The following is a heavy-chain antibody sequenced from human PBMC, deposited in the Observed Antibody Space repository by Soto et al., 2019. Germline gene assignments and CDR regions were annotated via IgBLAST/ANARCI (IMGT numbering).Heavy chain of an antibody. V-gene: IGHV4-34*01. CDR3: ARVERGTATTVVDAFDI. CDR1: GGFVSSGSYY. Sequence: QVQLQQWGAGLLKPSETLSLTCAVYGGFVSSGSYYWSWIRQPPWKGLERIGAMSHSGGTHFNPSLKRRVTISVDTSKNQFSLKMSSVTAADTALYYCARVERGTATTVVDAFDIWGPGTMVTVSS. CDR2: MSHSGGT. J-gene: IGHJ3*02. D-gene: IGHD1-1*01.